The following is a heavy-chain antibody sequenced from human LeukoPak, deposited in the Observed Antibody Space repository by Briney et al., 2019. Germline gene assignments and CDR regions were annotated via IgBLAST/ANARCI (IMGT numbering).Heavy chain of an antibody. CDR3: ARELRTFDY. CDR2: IKQNGNEK. CDR1: GFTFSSYW. Sequence: TGGSLRLSCAASGFTFSSYWMTWVRQAPGKGLEWVANIKQNGNEKNYVDSVEGRFTISRDNAKNSLYLQMNSLRAEDTAVYYCARELRTFDYWGQGTLVTVSS. J-gene: IGHJ4*02. V-gene: IGHV3-7*01. D-gene: IGHD3-16*01.